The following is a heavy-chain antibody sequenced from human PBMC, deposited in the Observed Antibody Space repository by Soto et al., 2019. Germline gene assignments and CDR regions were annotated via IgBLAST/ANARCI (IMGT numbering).Heavy chain of an antibody. D-gene: IGHD3-3*01. V-gene: IGHV4-34*01. CDR1: GGSFSGYY. CDR2: INHSGST. J-gene: IGHJ6*03. Sequence: SETLSLTCAVYGGSFSGYYWSWIRQPPGKGLEWIGEINHSGSTNYNPSLKSRVTISVDTSKNQFSLKLSSVTAADTAVYYCARGFTIFGVVIPYYYMDVWGKGTTVTVSS. CDR3: ARGFTIFGVVIPYYYMDV.